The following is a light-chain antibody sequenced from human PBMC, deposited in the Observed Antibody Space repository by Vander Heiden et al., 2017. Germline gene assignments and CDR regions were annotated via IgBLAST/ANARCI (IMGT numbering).Light chain of an antibody. CDR1: QDISNY. CDR2: DAS. J-gene: IGKJ4*01. CDR3: QQYDNLPLT. V-gene: IGKV1-33*01. Sequence: IQISLSPSSLSASVGDRVTITCQASQDISNYLNWYQQKPGKVPKLLIYDASNLETGVPSRFSGSGSGTDFTFTISSLQPEDIATYYCQQYDNLPLTFGGGTKVEIK.